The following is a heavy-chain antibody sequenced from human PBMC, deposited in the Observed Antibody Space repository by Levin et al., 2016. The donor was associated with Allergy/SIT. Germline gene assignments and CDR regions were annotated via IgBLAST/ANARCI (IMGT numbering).Heavy chain of an antibody. CDR2: IYHSGST. J-gene: IGHJ5*02. V-gene: IGHV4-30-2*01. D-gene: IGHD1-14*01. CDR1: GGSISSGGYS. Sequence: LRLSCAVSGGSISSGGYSWSWIRQPPGKGLEWIGYIYHSGSTYYNPSLKSRVTISVDRSKNQFSLKLSSVTAADTAVYYCARGATPENWFDPWGQGTLVTVSS. CDR3: ARGATPENWFDP.